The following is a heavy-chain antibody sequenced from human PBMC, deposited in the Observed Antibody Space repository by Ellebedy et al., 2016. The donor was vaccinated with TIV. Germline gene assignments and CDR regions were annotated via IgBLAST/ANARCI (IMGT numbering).Heavy chain of an antibody. CDR3: AKRGSRTTNTTTYFDH. D-gene: IGHD1-7*01. J-gene: IGHJ4*02. V-gene: IGHV3-30*19. Sequence: GESLKISCSASGFTFSDYGLHWGRQGPGKGLGLGARIKYDGETYYADAVQGRFIISSDNSKNTLYLQMNSLRAEDTAVYYCAKRGSRTTNTTTYFDHWGQGSLVTVSA. CDR1: GFTFSDYG. CDR2: IKYDGET.